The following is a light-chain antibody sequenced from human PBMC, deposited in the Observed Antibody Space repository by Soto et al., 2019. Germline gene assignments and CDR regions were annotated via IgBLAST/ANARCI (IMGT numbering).Light chain of an antibody. J-gene: IGKJ4*01. CDR2: DAS. Sequence: DIQMTQSPSTLSASVGERVTITCRTRQGVSNWSAWYQQKPGQAPMLLIDDASSSATGIPDRFSGGGAATDFTLTISRLEPEDFAVYCWQQFSSYPLTFGGGTKVDIK. V-gene: IGKV1-5*01. CDR1: QGVSNW. CDR3: QQFSSYPLT.